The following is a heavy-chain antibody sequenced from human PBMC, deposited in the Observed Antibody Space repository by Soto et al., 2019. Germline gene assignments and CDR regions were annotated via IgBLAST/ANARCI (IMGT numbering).Heavy chain of an antibody. CDR3: ARGFSGYCSGGSCYSGRYYYYMDV. V-gene: IGHV4-34*01. D-gene: IGHD2-15*01. CDR2: INHSGST. Sequence: SETLSLICAVYGGSFSGYYWSWIRQPPGKGLEWIGEINHSGSTNYNPSLKSRVTISVDTSKNQFSLKLSSVTAADTAVYYCARGFSGYCSGGSCYSGRYYYYMDVWGKGTTVTVS. CDR1: GGSFSGYY. J-gene: IGHJ6*03.